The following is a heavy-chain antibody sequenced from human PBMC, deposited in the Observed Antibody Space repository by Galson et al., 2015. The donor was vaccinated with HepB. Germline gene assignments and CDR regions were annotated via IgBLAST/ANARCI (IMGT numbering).Heavy chain of an antibody. CDR3: ARDYYDSSGYYYYAFDI. Sequence: SLRLSCAASGFTFSSYSMNWVRQAPGKGLEWVSYISSSSSTIYYADSVKGRFTISRDNAKNSLYLQMNSLRAEDTAVYYCARDYYDSSGYYYYAFDIWGQGTMVTVSS. J-gene: IGHJ3*02. CDR1: GFTFSSYS. CDR2: ISSSSSTI. V-gene: IGHV3-48*04. D-gene: IGHD3-22*01.